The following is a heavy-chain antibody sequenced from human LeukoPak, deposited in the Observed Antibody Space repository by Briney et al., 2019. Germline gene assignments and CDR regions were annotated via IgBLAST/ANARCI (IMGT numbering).Heavy chain of an antibody. J-gene: IGHJ3*02. CDR1: GGSFSGYY. CDR2: INHSGST. Sequence: SETLSLTCAVYGGSFSGYYWSWIRQPPGKGLEWIGEINHSGSTNYNPSLKSRVTISVDTSKNQFSLKLSSVTAADTAVYYCAGRYSLDAFDIWGQGTMVTVSS. D-gene: IGHD5-18*01. V-gene: IGHV4-34*01. CDR3: AGRYSLDAFDI.